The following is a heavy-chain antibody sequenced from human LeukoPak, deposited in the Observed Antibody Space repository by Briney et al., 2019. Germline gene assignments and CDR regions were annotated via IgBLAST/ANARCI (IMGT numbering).Heavy chain of an antibody. CDR1: GFTFSSYE. CDR3: ARDMVGSSGYYYFG. CDR2: ISSSGSTI. Sequence: QPGGSLRLSCAASGFTFSSYEMNWVRQAPGKGLEWVSYISSSGSTIYYADSVKGRFTISRDNAKNSLYLQMNSLRAEDTAVYYCARDMVGSSGYYYFGRGQGTLVTVSS. V-gene: IGHV3-48*03. J-gene: IGHJ4*02. D-gene: IGHD3-22*01.